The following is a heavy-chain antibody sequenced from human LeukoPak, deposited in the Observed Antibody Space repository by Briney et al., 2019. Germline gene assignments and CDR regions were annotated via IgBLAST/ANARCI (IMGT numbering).Heavy chain of an antibody. J-gene: IGHJ6*02. Sequence: GGSLRLSCAASGFTFSSYAMNWVRQAPGKGLEWVSTISGSGGRTYYADSVKGRFTISRDNSKNTLYLQMNSLRAEDTAVYYCARNEYSSSWYDVSYYYYYYGMDVWGQGTTVTVSS. V-gene: IGHV3-23*01. CDR2: ISGSGGRT. CDR3: ARNEYSSSWYDVSYYYYYYGMDV. D-gene: IGHD6-13*01. CDR1: GFTFSSYA.